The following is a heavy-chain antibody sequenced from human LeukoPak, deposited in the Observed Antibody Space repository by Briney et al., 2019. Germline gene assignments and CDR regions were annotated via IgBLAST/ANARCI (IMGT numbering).Heavy chain of an antibody. CDR2: IKQDGSEK. J-gene: IGHJ4*02. Sequence: PGGSLRLSCAASGFTFSSYWMSWVRQAPGKGLEWVANIKQDGSEKYYVDSVKGRFTISRDNAKNSLYLQMNSLRTEDSGIYYCARDLGAFDDFDYWGQGTLVTVSS. V-gene: IGHV3-7*01. CDR3: ARDLGAFDDFDY. CDR1: GFTFSSYW. D-gene: IGHD1-26*01.